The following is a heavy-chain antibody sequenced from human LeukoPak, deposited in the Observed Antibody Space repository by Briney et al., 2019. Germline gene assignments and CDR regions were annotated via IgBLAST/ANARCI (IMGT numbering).Heavy chain of an antibody. CDR2: ISAGNTI. J-gene: IGHJ4*02. V-gene: IGHV3-48*03. CDR1: GFTFSSYE. Sequence: PGGSLRLSCAAAGFTFSSYEMNWVRQAPGKGLEWVSYISAGNTIYYADSVKGRFTVSRNNAKNSVFLQMNSLRAGDTAIYYCARNGYGSGWHYFDYWGQGTPVTVSS. CDR3: ARNGYGSGWHYFDY. D-gene: IGHD6-19*01.